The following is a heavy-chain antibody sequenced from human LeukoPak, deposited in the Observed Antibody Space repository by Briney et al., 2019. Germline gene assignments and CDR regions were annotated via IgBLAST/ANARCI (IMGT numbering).Heavy chain of an antibody. CDR3: AREGGIAAAGHLYYFDY. Sequence: SETLSLTCTVSGGSISSYYWSWIRQPPGKGLEWIGYIYYSGSTNYNPSLKSRVTISVDTPKNQFSLKLSSVTAADTAVYYCAREGGIAAAGHLYYFDYWGQGTLVTVSS. V-gene: IGHV4-59*01. J-gene: IGHJ4*02. CDR2: IYYSGST. CDR1: GGSISSYY. D-gene: IGHD6-13*01.